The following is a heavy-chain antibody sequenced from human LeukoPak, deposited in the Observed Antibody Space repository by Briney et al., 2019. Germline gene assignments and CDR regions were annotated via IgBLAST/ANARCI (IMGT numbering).Heavy chain of an antibody. CDR2: ISGSGGST. CDR3: AKSIGITMVRGVSYHYYGMDV. D-gene: IGHD3-10*01. CDR1: GFTFSSYA. V-gene: IGHV3-23*01. Sequence: GGSLRLSCAASGFTFSSYAMSWVRQAPGKGLEWVSAISGSGGSTYYADSVKGRFTISRDNSKNTLYLQMNSLRAEDTAVYYCAKSIGITMVRGVSYHYYGMDVWGQGTTVTVSS. J-gene: IGHJ6*02.